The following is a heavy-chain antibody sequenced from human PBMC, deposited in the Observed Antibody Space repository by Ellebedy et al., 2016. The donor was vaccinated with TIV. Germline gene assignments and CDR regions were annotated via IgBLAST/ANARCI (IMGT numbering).Heavy chain of an antibody. V-gene: IGHV4-4*02. J-gene: IGHJ4*02. Sequence: SETLSLTCTVSGGSISSSNWWSWVRQPPGKGLEWIGEIYHSGSTNYNPSLKSRVTISVDKSKNQFSLKLSSVTAADTAVYYCARIGGYSYGFDYWGQGTLVTVSS. D-gene: IGHD5-18*01. CDR3: ARIGGYSYGFDY. CDR2: IYHSGST. CDR1: GGSISSSNW.